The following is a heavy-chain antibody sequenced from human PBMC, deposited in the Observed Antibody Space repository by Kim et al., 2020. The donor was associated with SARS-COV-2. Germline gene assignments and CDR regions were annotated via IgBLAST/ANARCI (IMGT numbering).Heavy chain of an antibody. CDR2: ISAYNGNT. Sequence: ASVKVSCKASGYTFTSYGISWVRQAPGQGLEWMGWISAYNGNTNYAQKLQGRVTMTTDTSTSTAYMELRSLRSDDTAVYYCAIDPYGYSSGWYDYWGQGTLVTVSS. CDR1: GYTFTSYG. D-gene: IGHD6-19*01. CDR3: AIDPYGYSSGWYDY. V-gene: IGHV1-18*01. J-gene: IGHJ4*02.